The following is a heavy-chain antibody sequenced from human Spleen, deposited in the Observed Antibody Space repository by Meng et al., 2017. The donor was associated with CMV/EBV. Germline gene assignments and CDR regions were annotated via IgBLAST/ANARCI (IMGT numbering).Heavy chain of an antibody. CDR3: AADSIIVVVNHAFDI. Sequence: SVKVSCKTSGGTFISYAISWVRQAPGQGLEWMGGIIPILDTANYAQRFQGRVTITADKSTSTAYMELTSLRSEDTAVYYCAADSIIVVVNHAFDIWGQGTMVTVSS. D-gene: IGHD3-22*01. CDR2: IIPILDTA. CDR1: GGTFISYA. V-gene: IGHV1-69*10. J-gene: IGHJ3*02.